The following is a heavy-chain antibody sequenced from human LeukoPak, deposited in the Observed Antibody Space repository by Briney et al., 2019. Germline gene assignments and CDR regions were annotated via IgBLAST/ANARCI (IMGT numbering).Heavy chain of an antibody. J-gene: IGHJ4*02. CDR1: GGSISSYY. CDR2: IYYSGST. D-gene: IGHD3-3*01. V-gene: IGHV4-59*12. Sequence: SETLSLTCTVSGGSISSYYWSWIRQPPGKGPEWIGYIYYSGSTNYNPSLKSRVTISVDTSKNQFSLKLSSVTAADTAVYYCARIYDFWSGSYFDYWGQGTLVTVSS. CDR3: ARIYDFWSGSYFDY.